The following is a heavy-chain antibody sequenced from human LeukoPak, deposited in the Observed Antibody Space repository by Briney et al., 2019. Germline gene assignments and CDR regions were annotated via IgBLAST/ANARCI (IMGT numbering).Heavy chain of an antibody. Sequence: GASVKVSCKASGGTFSSYAISWVRQAPGQGLEWMGGIIPIFGTANYAQKFQGRVTITAVESTSTAYMELSSLRSEDTAVYYCARLDYGDRIFDYWGQGTLVTVSS. CDR1: GGTFSSYA. CDR2: IIPIFGTA. J-gene: IGHJ4*02. V-gene: IGHV1-69*13. CDR3: ARLDYGDRIFDY. D-gene: IGHD4-17*01.